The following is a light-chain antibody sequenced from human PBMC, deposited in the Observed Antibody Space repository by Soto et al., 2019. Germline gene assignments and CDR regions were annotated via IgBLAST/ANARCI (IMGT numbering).Light chain of an antibody. CDR2: GAS. V-gene: IGKV3-20*01. CDR3: QQYDNSPYT. J-gene: IGKJ2*01. CDR1: QSISSSY. Sequence: EIVLTQSPGTLSLSPGERATLSCRASQSISSSYLAWYRQKPGQAPRLLIYGASSRATGIPDRFSGSGSGTDFTLTISRLEPEDFAVYYCQQYDNSPYTFGQGTKLEIK.